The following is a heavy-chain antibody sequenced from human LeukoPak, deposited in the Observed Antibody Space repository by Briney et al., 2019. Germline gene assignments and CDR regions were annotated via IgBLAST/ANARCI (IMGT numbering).Heavy chain of an antibody. CDR3: ARDRYSSGWYTFDY. CDR2: IWYDGSNK. V-gene: IGHV3-33*01. CDR1: GFTFSSYG. D-gene: IGHD6-19*01. J-gene: IGHJ4*02. Sequence: GGSLRLSCAASGFTFSSYGIHWVRQAPGKGLEWVAVIWYDGSNKYYADSVKGRFTISRDNSKNTLYLQMNSLRAEDTAVYYCARDRYSSGWYTFDYWGQGTLVTVSS.